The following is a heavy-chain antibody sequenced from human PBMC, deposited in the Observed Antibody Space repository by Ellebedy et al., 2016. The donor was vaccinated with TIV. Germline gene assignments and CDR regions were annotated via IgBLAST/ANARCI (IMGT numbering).Heavy chain of an antibody. Sequence: SETLSLTCTVSGDSISGYYWTWIRQPPGKGLEWIGSIYYSGSTNYNPSLKSRVTISVDTSKNQFSLKLSSVTAADTAVYYCARVSLDGYNFGGDFDYWGQGTLVTVSS. J-gene: IGHJ4*02. CDR2: IYYSGST. V-gene: IGHV4-59*01. CDR1: GDSISGYY. D-gene: IGHD5-24*01. CDR3: ARVSLDGYNFGGDFDY.